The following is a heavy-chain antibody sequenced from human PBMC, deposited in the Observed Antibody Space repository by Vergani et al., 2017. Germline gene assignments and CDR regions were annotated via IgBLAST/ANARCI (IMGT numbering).Heavy chain of an antibody. J-gene: IGHJ6*03. CDR1: GGSFSGYY. V-gene: IGHV4-34*01. CDR2: INHSGST. CDR3: ARAIRTSPPNYYYYMDV. D-gene: IGHD2-2*01. Sequence: QVQLQQWGAGLLKPSETLSLTCAVYGGSFSGYYWSWIRPPPGKGLEWIGEINHSGSTNYNPSLKSRVTISVDTSKNQFSLKVRYVTAADTAVYYCARAIRTSPPNYYYYMDVWGKGTTVTVSS.